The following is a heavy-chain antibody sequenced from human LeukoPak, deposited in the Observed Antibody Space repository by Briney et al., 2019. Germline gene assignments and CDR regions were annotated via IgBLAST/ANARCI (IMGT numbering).Heavy chain of an antibody. CDR3: ARRGYSYGYYAFDY. CDR2: IYHSGST. J-gene: IGHJ4*02. V-gene: IGHV4-4*02. Sequence: SETLSLTCAVSGGSISSSNWWSWVRQPPGKGLEWIGEIYHSGSTNYNPSLKSRVTISVDKSKNQFSLKLSSVTAADTAVYYCARRGYSYGYYAFDYWGQGTLVTVSS. CDR1: GGSISSSNW. D-gene: IGHD5-18*01.